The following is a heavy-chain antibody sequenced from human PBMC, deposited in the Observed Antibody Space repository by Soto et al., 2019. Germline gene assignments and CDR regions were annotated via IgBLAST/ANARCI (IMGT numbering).Heavy chain of an antibody. V-gene: IGHV4-30-4*01. Sequence: PSETLSLTCTVSGGSISSGDYYWSWIRQPPGKGLEWIGYIYYSGSTYYNPSLKSRVTISVDTSKNQFSLKLSSVTAADTAVYYCARDSYSNYDYYYYGMDVWGQGTTVTVSS. CDR2: IYYSGST. CDR1: GGSISSGDYY. CDR3: ARDSYSNYDYYYYGMDV. D-gene: IGHD4-4*01. J-gene: IGHJ6*02.